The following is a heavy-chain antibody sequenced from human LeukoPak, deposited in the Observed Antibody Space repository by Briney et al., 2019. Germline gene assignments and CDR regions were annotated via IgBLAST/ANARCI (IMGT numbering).Heavy chain of an antibody. J-gene: IGHJ3*02. D-gene: IGHD6-13*01. CDR2: IYYSVST. Sequence: SECLSLTCTVSGGSISSYYWSWIRQPPRKGLEWIGYIYYSVSTNYNPSLKSRVIISVDTSKNEFALKLSSVTAADTAVYYCARHGSSWSRGAFDIWGQGTMVTDSP. V-gene: IGHV4-59*08. CDR3: ARHGSSWSRGAFDI. CDR1: GGSISSYY.